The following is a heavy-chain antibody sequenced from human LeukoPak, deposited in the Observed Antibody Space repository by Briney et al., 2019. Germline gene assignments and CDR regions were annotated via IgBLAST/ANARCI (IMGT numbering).Heavy chain of an antibody. CDR3: GSYRCAYDI. Sequence: PGGSLRLSCAASGLTVSSTSMTRVRQAPGKGLEWVSDFLSDGRIYYADSVKGRFTISKDNSQNTVNLQMDNLRAEDTATYYCGSYRCAYDIWGRGTVVTVAS. CDR1: GLTVSSTS. D-gene: IGHD1-26*01. CDR2: FLSDGRI. J-gene: IGHJ3*02. V-gene: IGHV3-53*01.